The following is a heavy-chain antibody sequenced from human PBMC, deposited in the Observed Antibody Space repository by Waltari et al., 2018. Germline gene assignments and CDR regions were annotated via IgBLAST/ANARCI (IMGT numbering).Heavy chain of an antibody. CDR2: VKEDGSEK. V-gene: IGHV3-7*03. D-gene: IGHD2-8*01. CDR3: ARDSRFCTNFDCRGDAFDI. Sequence: EVQLVEYGGGLVQPGGSLRLSCAACGFTFSGHWIRLVRQAPGKGLEGVANVKEDGSEKYYVDSVKGRFTISRDNAKNSLYLQMNNLRAEDTAVYYCARDSRFCTNFDCRGDAFDIWGQGTTVTVSS. J-gene: IGHJ3*02. CDR1: GFTFSGHW.